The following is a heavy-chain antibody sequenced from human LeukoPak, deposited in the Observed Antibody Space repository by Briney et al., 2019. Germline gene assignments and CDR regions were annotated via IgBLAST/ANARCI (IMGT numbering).Heavy chain of an antibody. V-gene: IGHV1-18*04. J-gene: IGHJ6*03. CDR1: GYTFTSYY. CDR3: ARGGVRGVMNYYYYYMDV. D-gene: IGHD3-10*01. Sequence: ASVKVSCKASGYTFTSYYMHWVRQAPGQGLEWMGWISAYNGNTNYAQKLQGRVTMTTDTSTSTAYMELRSLRSEDTAVYYCARGGVRGVMNYYYYYMDVWGKGTTVTVSS. CDR2: ISAYNGNT.